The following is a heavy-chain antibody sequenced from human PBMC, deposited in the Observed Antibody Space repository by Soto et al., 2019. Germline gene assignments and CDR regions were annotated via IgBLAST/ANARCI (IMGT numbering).Heavy chain of an antibody. Sequence: PSVKVSCKASGYTFTTYTLQWLRQAPGQSLEWMGWINSGNGDTKYSQTFQGRVTITSDTSASTAYMELSSLTSKDTAVYYCTRDPGRSWFDPWGQGTLVTVSS. D-gene: IGHD3-10*01. J-gene: IGHJ5*02. CDR2: INSGNGDT. CDR1: GYTFTTYT. V-gene: IGHV1-3*01. CDR3: TRDPGRSWFDP.